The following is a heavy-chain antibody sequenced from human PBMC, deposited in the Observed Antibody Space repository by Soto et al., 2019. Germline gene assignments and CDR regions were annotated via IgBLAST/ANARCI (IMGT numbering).Heavy chain of an antibody. Sequence: SVKVSCKASGGTFSSYAISWVRQAPGQGLEWMGGIIPIFGTANYAQKFQGRVTITADESTSSAYMELSSLRSEDTAVYYCASFSNYYDSSGYQIWGQGTQVTVSS. V-gene: IGHV1-69*13. D-gene: IGHD3-22*01. CDR1: GGTFSSYA. CDR3: ASFSNYYDSSGYQI. CDR2: IIPIFGTA. J-gene: IGHJ4*02.